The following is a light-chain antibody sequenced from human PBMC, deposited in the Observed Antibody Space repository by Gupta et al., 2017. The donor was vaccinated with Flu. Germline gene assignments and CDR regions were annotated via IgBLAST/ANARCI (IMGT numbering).Light chain of an antibody. CDR3: QQDCSSWWR. CDR2: GAS. Sequence: EIVLTQSPGTLSLSPGERATLSCRASQSVSSSYLAWYQQKPGQAPRLLIYGASSRATGIPDRFSGSGSGTEFTLTISRLEPEDFAVYYCQQDCSSWWRFGQGTXLEIK. CDR1: QSVSSSY. J-gene: IGKJ1*01. V-gene: IGKV3-20*01.